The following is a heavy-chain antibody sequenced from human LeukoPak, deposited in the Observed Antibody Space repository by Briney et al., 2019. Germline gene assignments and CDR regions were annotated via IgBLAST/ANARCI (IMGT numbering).Heavy chain of an antibody. V-gene: IGHV3-48*02. Sequence: GGSLRLSWAASGFTFSSYSMNWVRQAPGKGLEWVSYISSSSSTIYYADSVKGRFTISRDNAKNSLYLQMNSLRDEDTAVYYCASLKNTAMVPYDYWGQGTLVIVSS. CDR2: ISSSSSTI. D-gene: IGHD5-18*01. CDR1: GFTFSSYS. CDR3: ASLKNTAMVPYDY. J-gene: IGHJ4*02.